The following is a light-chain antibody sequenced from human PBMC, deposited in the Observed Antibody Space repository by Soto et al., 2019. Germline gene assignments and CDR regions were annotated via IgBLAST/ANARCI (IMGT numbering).Light chain of an antibody. CDR3: QQRLFWPLFT. J-gene: IGKJ2*01. Sequence: EVVLTQSPATLSVSPGEGVTLSCRASQGIGDTLAWYQHKPGQTPRLLIYDTSFRATAIPARFNGSGSGTDFTLTITRLEPEDFAVYYCQQRLFWPLFTFGQGTRLEIK. V-gene: IGKV3D-11*01. CDR1: QGIGDT. CDR2: DTS.